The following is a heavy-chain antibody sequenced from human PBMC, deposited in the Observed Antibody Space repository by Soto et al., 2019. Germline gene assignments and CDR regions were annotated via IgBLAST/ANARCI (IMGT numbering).Heavy chain of an antibody. Sequence: ETLSLTCTVSGGSISGGVYYWSWVPKAPGKGLELVSSIMGGGKDRFYGYSVKVRFTISRDNSKNTLYLHMTSLRAEDRAVYYCARSLFLAATDIEPFDSWGQGTLVTVSS. CDR1: GGSISGGVYY. CDR3: ARSLFLAATDIEPFDS. V-gene: IGHV3-23*01. J-gene: IGHJ4*02. CDR2: IMGGGKDR. D-gene: IGHD2-15*01.